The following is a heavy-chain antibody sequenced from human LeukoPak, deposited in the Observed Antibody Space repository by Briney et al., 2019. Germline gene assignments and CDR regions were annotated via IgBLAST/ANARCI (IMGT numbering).Heavy chain of an antibody. D-gene: IGHD1-26*01. J-gene: IGHJ3*02. CDR1: GGSITSSSYY. Sequence: PSETLSLTCSVSGGSITSSSYYCAWIRQPPGKGLEWIGSIYYTGGTYYNPSLKSRLTISLGTSKNQLSLKLNSVTAADTAVYYCASGGGAGRAFDIWGQGTMVTVSS. CDR2: IYYTGGT. CDR3: ASGGGAGRAFDI. V-gene: IGHV4-39*01.